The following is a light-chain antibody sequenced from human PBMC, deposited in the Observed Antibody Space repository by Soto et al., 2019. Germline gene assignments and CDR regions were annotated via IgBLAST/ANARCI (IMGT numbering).Light chain of an antibody. Sequence: EIVLTQSPATLSLSPGERATLSCRASQSVCSYLAWYQQKPGQPPRLLIYDASNRATGIPARFSGSGSGTDFPLTISSPDAEDFGVYYCHPGSSWPPLTFGGWTKVEIK. CDR2: DAS. J-gene: IGKJ4*02. V-gene: IGKV3-11*01. CDR3: HPGSSWPPLT. CDR1: QSVCSY.